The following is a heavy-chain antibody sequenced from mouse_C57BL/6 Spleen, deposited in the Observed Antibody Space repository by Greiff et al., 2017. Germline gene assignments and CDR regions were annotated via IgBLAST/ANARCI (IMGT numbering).Heavy chain of an antibody. J-gene: IGHJ2*01. CDR3: AREGITTVVAMDY. D-gene: IGHD1-1*01. CDR1: GYSITSGYY. CDR2: ISYDGSN. Sequence: EVQLQESGPGLVNPSQSLSLTCSVTGYSITSGYYWNWLRQFPGNKLEWMGYISYDGSNNYNPSLKNRITITRDTSKNQFFLKLNSVTTEDTATYYCAREGITTVVAMDYWGQGTTRTVSS. V-gene: IGHV3-6*01.